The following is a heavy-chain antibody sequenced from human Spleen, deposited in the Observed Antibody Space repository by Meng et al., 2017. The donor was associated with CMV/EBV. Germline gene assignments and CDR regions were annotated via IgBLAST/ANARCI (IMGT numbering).Heavy chain of an antibody. Sequence: LRLSCAASGFTFSRYWMSWVRQAPGKGLEWVANIKEDGSEKYYVDSVKGRFTISRDNAKNSLYLQMNSLRVEDTAVYYCARWKPRIDYWGQGTLVTVSS. CDR1: GFTFSRYW. J-gene: IGHJ4*02. CDR3: ARWKPRIDY. V-gene: IGHV3-7*01. CDR2: IKEDGSEK. D-gene: IGHD1-1*01.